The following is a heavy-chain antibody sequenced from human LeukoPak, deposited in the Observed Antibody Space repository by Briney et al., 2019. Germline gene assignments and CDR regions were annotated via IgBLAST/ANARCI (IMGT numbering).Heavy chain of an antibody. Sequence: GGSLILSCAASDFTFSSYSMNWVRLAPGKGLEWVSYISSSSNTKYYVDSVKGRFTISRDNAKNSLYLQMNSLTDDDTAVYYCARGGYNFYGMDVWGQGTTVTVSS. J-gene: IGHJ6*02. CDR2: ISSSSNTK. V-gene: IGHV3-48*02. CDR1: DFTFSSYS. CDR3: ARGGYNFYGMDV.